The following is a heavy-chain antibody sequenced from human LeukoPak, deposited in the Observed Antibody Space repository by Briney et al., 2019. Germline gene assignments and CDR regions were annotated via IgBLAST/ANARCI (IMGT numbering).Heavy chain of an antibody. CDR3: TSNLIHCGGDCYHFDY. D-gene: IGHD2-21*02. Sequence: GGSLRLFCAASGFTFSNAWMSWVRQAPGKGLEWVGRIKSKSDSGTTDYAAPVKGRFTISRDDSKNTLFLQMNSLKTEDTAVYYCTSNLIHCGGDCYHFDYWGQGTLVTVSS. CDR2: IKSKSDSGTT. V-gene: IGHV3-15*01. J-gene: IGHJ4*02. CDR1: GFTFSNAW.